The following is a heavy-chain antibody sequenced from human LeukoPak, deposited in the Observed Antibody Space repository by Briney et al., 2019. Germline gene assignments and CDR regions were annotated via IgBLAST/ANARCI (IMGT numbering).Heavy chain of an antibody. D-gene: IGHD3-3*01. Sequence: GGSLRLSCAASVFTFISYWMHWVRQAPGKGLVWVSRISPDGSTTGHADSVKGRFTTSRDNAKNTLFLQMNSLRAEDTAVYYCTRDFDFSSAIWGQGTLVTVSS. J-gene: IGHJ4*02. CDR3: TRDFDFSSAI. CDR1: VFTFISYW. V-gene: IGHV3-74*01. CDR2: ISPDGSTT.